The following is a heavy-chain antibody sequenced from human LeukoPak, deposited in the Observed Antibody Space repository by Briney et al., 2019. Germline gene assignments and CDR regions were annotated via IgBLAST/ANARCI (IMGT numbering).Heavy chain of an antibody. CDR3: ARICSTTDCLISA. V-gene: IGHV3-74*01. CDR1: GFTFSGYW. CDR2: ISTDGSYT. Sequence: GGSLRLSCAASGFTFSGYWMHWVRQAPGKGLVWVARISTDGSYTSYADCVKGRFTISRDNAKNTVYLRMSSLRAEDTAIYYCARICSTTDCLISAWGQGTLVTVSS. J-gene: IGHJ4*02. D-gene: IGHD2-2*01.